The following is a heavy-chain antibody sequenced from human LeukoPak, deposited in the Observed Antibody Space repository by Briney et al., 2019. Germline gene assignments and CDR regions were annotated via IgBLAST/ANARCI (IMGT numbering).Heavy chain of an antibody. V-gene: IGHV3-23*01. Sequence: GGSLRLSCAGSGFTFSSYGMSWVRQTPGKGLEWVSAISGSGGSTYYADSMKGRFTISRDNSKNTLYLQMNSLRAEDTAVYYCAKAQPLLYRGGDYWGQGTLVTVSS. CDR3: AKAQPLLYRGGDY. J-gene: IGHJ4*02. D-gene: IGHD2-2*02. CDR1: GFTFSSYG. CDR2: ISGSGGST.